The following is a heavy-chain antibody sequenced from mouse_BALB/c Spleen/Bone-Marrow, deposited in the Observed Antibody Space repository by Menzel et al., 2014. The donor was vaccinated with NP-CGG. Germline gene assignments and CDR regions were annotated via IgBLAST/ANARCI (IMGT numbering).Heavy chain of an antibody. CDR1: GYTSTSYW. CDR3: ARDWYFDV. Sequence: VQLQQSGAELAKPGASVKMSCKASGYTSTSYWMHWVKQRPGQGLEWIGYINPSTGYTEYNQKFKDKATLTADKSSSTAYMQLSGLTSEDSAVYYCARDWYFDVWGAGTTVTVSS. CDR2: INPSTGYT. J-gene: IGHJ1*01. V-gene: IGHV1-7*01.